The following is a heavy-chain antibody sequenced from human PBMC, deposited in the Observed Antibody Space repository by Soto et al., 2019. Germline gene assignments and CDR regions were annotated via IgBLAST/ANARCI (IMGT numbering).Heavy chain of an antibody. CDR3: AREGGGFDY. J-gene: IGHJ4*02. CDR2: INSDGSST. Sequence: EVQLVESGGGLVQRGGSLRLSCAASGFTFSSYWMHWVRQAPGKGLVWVSRINSDGSSTSYADSVKGRFTISRDNAKNRVSLQRNGLRAGDTAGYYCAREGGGFDYWGQGTPVTVSS. V-gene: IGHV3-74*01. D-gene: IGHD3-16*01. CDR1: GFTFSSYW.